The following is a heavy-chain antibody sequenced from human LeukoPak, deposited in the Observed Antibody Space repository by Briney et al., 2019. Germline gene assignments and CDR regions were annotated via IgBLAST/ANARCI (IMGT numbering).Heavy chain of an antibody. CDR3: VKYPGYCSNTSCYYYFEY. V-gene: IGHV3-23*01. Sequence: GGTLRLSCAASGFTFSSYGMSWVRQAPGKGLEWVSVISGSGVSTDYADSVKGRFTISRDNAKNTLYLQMNSLKTEDTAVYYCVKYPGYCSNTSCYYYFEYWGQGTLVTVSS. CDR1: GFTFSSYG. D-gene: IGHD2-2*01. CDR2: ISGSGVST. J-gene: IGHJ4*02.